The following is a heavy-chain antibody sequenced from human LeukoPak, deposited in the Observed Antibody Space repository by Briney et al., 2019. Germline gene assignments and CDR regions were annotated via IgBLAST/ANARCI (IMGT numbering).Heavy chain of an antibody. D-gene: IGHD6-6*01. CDR1: GFTFGDYA. V-gene: IGHV3-49*04. Sequence: GGSLRLSCTASGFTFGDYAVTWVRQAPGKGLEWVGFIRSNTYGGTSENVAAVKGRFTLSRDDSKSVAYLQMNSLKTEDTAVYYCAREKASSKFWGQGTLVTVSS. J-gene: IGHJ4*02. CDR2: IRSNTYGGTS. CDR3: AREKASSKF.